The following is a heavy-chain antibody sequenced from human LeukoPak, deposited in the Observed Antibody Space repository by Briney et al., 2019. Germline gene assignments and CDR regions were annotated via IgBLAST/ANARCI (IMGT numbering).Heavy chain of an antibody. J-gene: IGHJ5*02. Sequence: SETLSLTCAVYRGSFSGYYWSWIRQPPGKGLEWIGEINHSGSTNYNPSLKSRVTISVDTSKSQFSLKLSSVTAADTAVYYCARGRRYQWLRSWFDPWGQGTLVTVSS. D-gene: IGHD6-19*01. V-gene: IGHV4-34*01. CDR3: ARGRRYQWLRSWFDP. CDR2: INHSGST. CDR1: RGSFSGYY.